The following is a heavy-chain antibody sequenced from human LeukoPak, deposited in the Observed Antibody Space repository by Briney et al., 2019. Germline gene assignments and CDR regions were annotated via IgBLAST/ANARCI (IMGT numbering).Heavy chain of an antibody. Sequence: GGSLGLSCAASGFTFSSYGMHWVRQAPGKGLEWVAFIWYDGNNKYYADSVKGRFTISRDSSKSSLYLQMNSLRAEDTAVYYCAKDPLQYGSGSYYFDYWGQGTLVTVSS. CDR3: AKDPLQYGSGSYYFDY. V-gene: IGHV3-30*02. D-gene: IGHD3-10*01. CDR1: GFTFSSYG. CDR2: IWYDGNNK. J-gene: IGHJ4*02.